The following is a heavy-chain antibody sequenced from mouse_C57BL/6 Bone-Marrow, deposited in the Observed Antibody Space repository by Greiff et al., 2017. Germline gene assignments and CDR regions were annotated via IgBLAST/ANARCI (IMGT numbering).Heavy chain of an antibody. CDR2: IYPRSGNT. CDR1: GFTFTSYG. J-gene: IGHJ4*01. CDR3: ARGNYYAMDD. D-gene: IGHD2-1*01. Sequence: VQRVESGAELARPGASVKLSCKASGFTFTSYGISWVKQSTGQGLEWIGEIYPRSGNTYYIEKFTGKATLTADKSSSRAYMELRSLTSEDAAVYFCARGNYYAMDDWGQGTSVTVSS. V-gene: IGHV1-81*01.